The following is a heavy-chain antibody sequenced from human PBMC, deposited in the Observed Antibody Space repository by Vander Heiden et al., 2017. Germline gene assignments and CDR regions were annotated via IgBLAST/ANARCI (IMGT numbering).Heavy chain of an antibody. V-gene: IGHV3-23*01. D-gene: IGHD2-2*01. CDR1: GFTFSGYV. Sequence: EVQLLESGGGLVQPGESLRLSCAASGFTFSGYVMSWVRQAPGKGLEWVSTVSGTGDSTYYADSVKGRFTISRDNSKNRLYLQMNSLRAEDTAVYYCAKDRDIVVVPATIGNWGQGTLVTVSS. CDR3: AKDRDIVVVPATIGN. J-gene: IGHJ4*02. CDR2: VSGTGDST.